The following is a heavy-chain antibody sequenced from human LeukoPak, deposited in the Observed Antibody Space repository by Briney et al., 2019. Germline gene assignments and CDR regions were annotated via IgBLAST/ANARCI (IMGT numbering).Heavy chain of an antibody. CDR3: ARGGVDALYDSSGYFDY. Sequence: ASVKVSCKASGGTFSSYAISWVRQAPGQGLEWMGGIIPIFGTANYAQKFQGRVTITADESTSTAYMELSSLRSEDTAVYYCARGGVDALYDSSGYFDYWGQGTLVTVSS. CDR1: GGTFSSYA. D-gene: IGHD3-22*01. CDR2: IIPIFGTA. J-gene: IGHJ4*02. V-gene: IGHV1-69*13.